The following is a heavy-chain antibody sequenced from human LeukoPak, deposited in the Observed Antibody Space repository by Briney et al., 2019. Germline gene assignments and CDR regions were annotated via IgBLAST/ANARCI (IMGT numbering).Heavy chain of an antibody. CDR1: GFTGSHNY. Sequence: PGGSLRLPCAASGFTGSHNYMSWVRQAPGKGLEWVSATHSSGGTYYADSVKGRFTISRDTSKNTLYLQINSLSVEDTAVYYCIVFGDSNHWGQGTLVTVSS. CDR3: IVFGDSNH. J-gene: IGHJ5*02. CDR2: THSSGGT. D-gene: IGHD4-17*01. V-gene: IGHV3-53*01.